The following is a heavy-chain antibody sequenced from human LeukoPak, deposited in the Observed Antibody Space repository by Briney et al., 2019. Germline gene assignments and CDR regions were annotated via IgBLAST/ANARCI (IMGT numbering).Heavy chain of an antibody. J-gene: IGHJ5*02. CDR2: ISRTSSYI. CDR1: GFTFSTYS. Sequence: GGSLRLSCATSGFTFSTYSMNWVRQAPGKGLEWVSSISRTSSYIYYADSVQGRFTISRDNAKNSLYLQMNSLRAEDTAVYYCARGETRGPTPGFDPWGQGTLVTVSS. CDR3: ARGETRGPTPGFDP. V-gene: IGHV3-21*01. D-gene: IGHD3-10*01.